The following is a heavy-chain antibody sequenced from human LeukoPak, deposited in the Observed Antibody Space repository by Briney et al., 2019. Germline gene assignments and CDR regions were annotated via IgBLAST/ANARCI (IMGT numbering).Heavy chain of an antibody. Sequence: GGSLRLSCAASGFTFSSYAMSWVRQAPGKGLEWVSAVSGSGGSTYCADSVKGRFTISRDNSKNTLYLQMNSLRAEDTAVYYCAKHLDGYSYGAYFDYWGQGTLVTVSS. CDR3: AKHLDGYSYGAYFDY. V-gene: IGHV3-23*01. D-gene: IGHD5-18*01. J-gene: IGHJ4*02. CDR1: GFTFSSYA. CDR2: VSGSGGST.